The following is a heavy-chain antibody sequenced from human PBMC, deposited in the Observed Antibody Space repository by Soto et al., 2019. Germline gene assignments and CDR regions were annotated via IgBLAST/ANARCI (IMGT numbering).Heavy chain of an antibody. CDR3: AAVGYYDSSGYYYGRAFDI. CDR2: IVVGSGNT. CDR1: GFTFTSSA. V-gene: IGHV1-58*01. Sequence: SVKVSCKASGFTFTSSAVQWVRQARGQRLEWIGWIVVGSGNTNYAQKFQERVTITRDMSTSTAYMELSSLRSEDTAVYYCAAVGYYDSSGYYYGRAFDIWGQGTMVTVS. D-gene: IGHD3-22*01. J-gene: IGHJ3*02.